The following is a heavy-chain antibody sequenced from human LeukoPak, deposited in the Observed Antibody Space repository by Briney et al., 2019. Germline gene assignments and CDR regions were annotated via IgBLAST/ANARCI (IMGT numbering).Heavy chain of an antibody. J-gene: IGHJ6*02. V-gene: IGHV3-53*01. CDR2: IYSGGST. CDR1: GFTVSSNY. Sequence: GGSLRLSCAASGFTVSSNYMSWVRQAPGKGLEWVSVIYSGGSTYYADSVKGRFTISRDNSKNTLYLQMNSLGAEDTAVYYCARDGTEDFWPDYYGMDVWGQGTTVTVSS. CDR3: ARDGTEDFWPDYYGMDV. D-gene: IGHD3-3*01.